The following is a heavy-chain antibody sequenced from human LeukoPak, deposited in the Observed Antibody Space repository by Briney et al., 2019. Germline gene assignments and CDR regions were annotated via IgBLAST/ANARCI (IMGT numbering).Heavy chain of an antibody. D-gene: IGHD5-18*01. J-gene: IGHJ5*02. CDR3: ARDVGYRSWFDP. CDR2: ITGSATTT. V-gene: IGHV3-48*01. CDR1: GFTFNTFG. Sequence: GGSLRLSCATSGFTFNTFGMHWVRQAPGKGPEWVSYITGSATTTYYADSVKGRFTISRDNGKNSLYLQMNSLRAEDTSVYYCARDVGYRSWFDPWGQGTLVTVSS.